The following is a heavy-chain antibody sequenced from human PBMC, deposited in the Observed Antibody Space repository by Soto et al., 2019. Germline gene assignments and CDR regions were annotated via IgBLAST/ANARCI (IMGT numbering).Heavy chain of an antibody. CDR3: ARDPVNFDY. CDR1: HYSISSGYY. Sequence: SETLSLTCAVSHYSISSGYYWGCVRQPPGNGLEWIGSIHHSGSTYYNPSLKSRVTISVDTSKNQFSLKLSSVTAADTAVYYCARDPVNFDYWGQGTLVTVSS. J-gene: IGHJ4*02. V-gene: IGHV4-38-2*02. CDR2: IHHSGST.